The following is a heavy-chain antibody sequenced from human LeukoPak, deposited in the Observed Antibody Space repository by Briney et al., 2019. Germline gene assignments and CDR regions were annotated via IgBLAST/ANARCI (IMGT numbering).Heavy chain of an antibody. J-gene: IGHJ4*02. D-gene: IGHD3-22*01. CDR2: IYSGGST. CDR1: GFTVSSNY. Sequence: PGGSLRLSCAASGFTVSSNYMSWVRQAPGKGLEWVSVIYSGGSTYYADSAKGRFTISRDNSKNTLYLQMNSLRAEDTAVYYCARENRAYYYDSRTFDYWGQGTLVTVSS. V-gene: IGHV3-53*01. CDR3: ARENRAYYYDSRTFDY.